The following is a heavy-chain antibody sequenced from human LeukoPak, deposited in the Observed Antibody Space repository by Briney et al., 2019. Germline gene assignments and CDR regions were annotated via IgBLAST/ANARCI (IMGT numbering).Heavy chain of an antibody. J-gene: IGHJ4*02. V-gene: IGHV6-1*01. CDR2: TYYRSKWYN. CDR1: GDSVSSNSAA. CDR3: ARVLRIPEGYFDY. D-gene: IGHD1-14*01. Sequence: SQTLSLTCAISGDSVSSNSAAWNWIRQSPSRGLEWLGRTYYRSKWYNDYAVSVKSRITINPDTSKNQFSLQLSSVTAADTAVYYCARVLRIPEGYFDYWGQGTLVAVSS.